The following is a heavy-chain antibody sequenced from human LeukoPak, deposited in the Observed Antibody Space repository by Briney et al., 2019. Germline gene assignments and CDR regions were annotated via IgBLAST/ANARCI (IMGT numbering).Heavy chain of an antibody. CDR1: GLTFSSDW. V-gene: IGHV3-74*01. D-gene: IGHD2-8*01. Sequence: PGGSLRLSCAASGLTFSSDWMHWVRQVPGKGLVWVPRINGDASTINYADSVKGRFTISRDNAKNTLYLQMNNLRAEDTAVYYCAREDCTIGAVCSSLLDHWGRGALVTVSS. J-gene: IGHJ4*02. CDR2: INGDASTI. CDR3: AREDCTIGAVCSSLLDH.